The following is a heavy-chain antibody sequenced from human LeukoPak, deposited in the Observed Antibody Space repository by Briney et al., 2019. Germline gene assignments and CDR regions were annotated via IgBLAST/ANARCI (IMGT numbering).Heavy chain of an antibody. CDR1: GGSFSGYY. V-gene: IGHV4-34*01. CDR2: INHSGST. J-gene: IGHJ5*02. CDR3: AGGRMVRGVIIYNWFDP. D-gene: IGHD3-10*01. Sequence: SETLSLTCAVYGGSFSGYYWSWIRQPPGKGLEWIGEINHSGSTNYNPSLKSRVTISVDTSKNQFSLKLSSVTAADTAVYYCAGGRMVRGVIIYNWFDPWGQGTLVTVSS.